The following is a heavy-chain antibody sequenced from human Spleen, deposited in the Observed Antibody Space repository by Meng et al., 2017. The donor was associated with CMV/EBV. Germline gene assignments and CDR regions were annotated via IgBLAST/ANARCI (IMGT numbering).Heavy chain of an antibody. Sequence: KASGYTFTSYGISWVRQAPGQGLEWMGWISAYNGDTNYAQKYQGRVTMTTDTSTSTAYMELRSLRSDDTAVYYCAKDYTPGYDCFDPWGQGTLVTVSS. CDR1: GYTFTSYG. CDR3: AKDYTPGYDCFDP. V-gene: IGHV1-18*01. J-gene: IGHJ5*02. CDR2: ISAYNGDT. D-gene: IGHD3-16*01.